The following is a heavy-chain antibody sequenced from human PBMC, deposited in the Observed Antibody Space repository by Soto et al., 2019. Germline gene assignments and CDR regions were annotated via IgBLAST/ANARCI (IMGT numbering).Heavy chain of an antibody. D-gene: IGHD5-18*01. CDR3: ARIPVDTSMIYWLDP. CDR1: GGSVSSGDYY. Sequence: PSETLSLTCTVSGGSVSSGDYYWSWIRQPPGKGLEWIGYIYYSGNTNYSPSLKSRVIISVDTSKNLFSLKLTSVTAAGTAVYYCARIPVDTSMIYWLDPWGQGTLVTVSS. CDR2: IYYSGNT. J-gene: IGHJ5*02. V-gene: IGHV4-61*08.